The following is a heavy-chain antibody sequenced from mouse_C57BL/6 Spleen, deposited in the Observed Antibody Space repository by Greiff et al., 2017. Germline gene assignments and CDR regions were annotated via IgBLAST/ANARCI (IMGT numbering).Heavy chain of an antibody. J-gene: IGHJ1*03. CDR1: GFTFSDYG. V-gene: IGHV5-17*01. CDR3: AKIYYDYDGDV. Sequence: EVKVVESGGGLVKPGGSLKLSCAASGFTFSDYGMHWVRQAPEKGLEWVAYISSGSSTIYYADTVKGRFTISRDNAKNTLFLQMTSLRSEDTAMYYCAKIYYDYDGDVWGTGTTVTVSS. CDR2: ISSGSSTI. D-gene: IGHD2-4*01.